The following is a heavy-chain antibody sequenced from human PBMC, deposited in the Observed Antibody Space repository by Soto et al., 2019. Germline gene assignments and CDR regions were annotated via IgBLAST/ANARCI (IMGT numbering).Heavy chain of an antibody. Sequence: QITLKESGTTLVKPTQTLTLTCTFSGFSLTTSGVGVGWIRQPPGKALEWLALIYWDDDKRYSPSLKSRLTISTNTYKNHAVHTVTKMDPADTATYFGAQWTTTVTWWFDPWGQGTLLSVSS. CDR3: AQWTTTVTWWFDP. CDR2: IYWDDDK. D-gene: IGHD4-17*01. V-gene: IGHV2-5*02. J-gene: IGHJ5*02. CDR1: GFSLTTSGVG.